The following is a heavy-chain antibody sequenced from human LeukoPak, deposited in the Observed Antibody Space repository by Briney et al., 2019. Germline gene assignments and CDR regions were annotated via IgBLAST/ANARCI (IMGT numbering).Heavy chain of an antibody. CDR1: GYTLTELS. V-gene: IGHV1-24*01. J-gene: IGHJ4*02. Sequence: GASVKVSCKVSGYTLTELSMHWVRQAPGKGLEWMGGFDPEDGETIHAQKFQGRVTMTEDTSTDTAYMELSSLRSEDTAVYYCATDVRPPLGDGYNLNYWGQGTLVTVSS. CDR3: ATDVRPPLGDGYNLNY. D-gene: IGHD5-24*01. CDR2: FDPEDGET.